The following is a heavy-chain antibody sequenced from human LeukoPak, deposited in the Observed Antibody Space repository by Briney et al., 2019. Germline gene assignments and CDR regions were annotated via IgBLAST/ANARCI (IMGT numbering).Heavy chain of an antibody. Sequence: PSETLSLTCSVSGGSMNTHYWNWIRQPAGKGLEWIGRIYTSGSTNHNPSLKSRVIMSLDTSKSQFSLSPSSVTAADTAVYYCARDNNGLYFGVRGFDVWGQGKMVIVSS. V-gene: IGHV4-4*07. CDR3: ARDNNGLYFGVRGFDV. J-gene: IGHJ3*01. D-gene: IGHD3-3*01. CDR1: GGSMNTHY. CDR2: IYTSGST.